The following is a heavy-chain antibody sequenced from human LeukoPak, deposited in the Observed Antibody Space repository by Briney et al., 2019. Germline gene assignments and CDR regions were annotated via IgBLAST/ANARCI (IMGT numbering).Heavy chain of an antibody. J-gene: IGHJ4*02. CDR2: ISYDGSNK. CDR1: GFTFSSYA. V-gene: IGHV3-30*04. CDR3: ARGRGYCSGGSCDYFDY. D-gene: IGHD2-15*01. Sequence: GGSLRLSCAASGFTFSSYAMHWVRQAPGKGLEWVAVISYDGSNKYYADSVKGRFTISRDNSKNTLYLQMNSLRAEDTAVYYCARGRGYCSGGSCDYFDYWGQGTLVTVSS.